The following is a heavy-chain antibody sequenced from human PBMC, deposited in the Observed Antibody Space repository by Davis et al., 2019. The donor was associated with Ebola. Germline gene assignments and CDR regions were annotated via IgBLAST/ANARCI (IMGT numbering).Heavy chain of an antibody. CDR1: GFTFSYYG. CDR3: AKRVSGTYGFGDS. V-gene: IGHV3-30*18. Sequence: PGGSLRLSCAASGFTFSYYGMQWVRQAPGKGLEWVSFISYDGSNKHYADSLKGRFTISRDNSKNTLSLQMNSLRPEDKAVYYCAKRVSGTYGFGDSWGRGTLVTVSS. J-gene: IGHJ4*02. CDR2: ISYDGSNK. D-gene: IGHD1-26*01.